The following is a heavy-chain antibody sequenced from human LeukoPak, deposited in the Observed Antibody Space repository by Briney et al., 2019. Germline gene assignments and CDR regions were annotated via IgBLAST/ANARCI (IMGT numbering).Heavy chain of an antibody. V-gene: IGHV1-18*01. CDR1: GYTFTSYG. CDR3: ARAQPGYSGYDFVY. Sequence: ASVKVSCKASGYTFTSYGISWVRQAPGQGLEWMGWISAHNGNTNYAQKLQGRVTMTTDTTTSTAYMELRSLRSDDTAVYYCARAQPGYSGYDFVYWGQGTLVTVSS. D-gene: IGHD5-12*01. CDR2: ISAHNGNT. J-gene: IGHJ4*02.